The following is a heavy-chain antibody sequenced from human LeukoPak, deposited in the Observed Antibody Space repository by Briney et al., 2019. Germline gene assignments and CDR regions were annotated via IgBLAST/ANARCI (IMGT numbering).Heavy chain of an antibody. V-gene: IGHV1-18*01. CDR2: ISAYNGNT. Sequence: ASVKVSCKASGYTLTSYGISWVRQAPGQGLEWMGWISAYNGNTNYAQKLQGRVTMTTDTSTSTAYMELRSLRSDDTAVYYCARALGGIVVVPAALAGAFDIWGQGTMVTVSS. D-gene: IGHD2-2*01. CDR1: GYTLTSYG. J-gene: IGHJ3*02. CDR3: ARALGGIVVVPAALAGAFDI.